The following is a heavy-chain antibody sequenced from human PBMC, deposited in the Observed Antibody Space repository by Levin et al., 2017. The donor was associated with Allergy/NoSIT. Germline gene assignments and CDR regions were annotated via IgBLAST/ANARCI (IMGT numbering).Heavy chain of an antibody. V-gene: IGHV1-2*02. J-gene: IGHJ4*02. CDR3: ARDYYDSSGYYHFDY. CDR2: INPNSGGT. Sequence: ASVKVSCKASGYTFTGYYMHWVRQAPGQGLEWMGWINPNSGGTNYAQKFQGRVTMTRDTSISTAYMELSRLKSDDTAVYYCARDYYDSSGYYHFDYWGQGALVTVSS. CDR1: GYTFTGYY. D-gene: IGHD3-22*01.